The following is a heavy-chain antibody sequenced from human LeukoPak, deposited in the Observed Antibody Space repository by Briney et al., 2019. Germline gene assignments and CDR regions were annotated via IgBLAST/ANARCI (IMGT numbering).Heavy chain of an antibody. CDR1: GFTFSIYD. V-gene: IGHV3-23*01. CDR2: ISGSGDTT. CDR3: ARDMVPGQQLALHDY. Sequence: PGGSLRLSCAASGFTFSIYDMSWVRQAPGKGLEWVSAISGSGDTTYYADSVKGRFTISRDNSKNTLYLQMNSLRDEDTAVYYCARDMVPGQQLALHDYWGQGTLVTVSS. J-gene: IGHJ4*02. D-gene: IGHD6-13*01.